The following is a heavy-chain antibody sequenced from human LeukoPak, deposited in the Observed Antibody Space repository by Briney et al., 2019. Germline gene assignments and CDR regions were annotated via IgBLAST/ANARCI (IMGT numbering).Heavy chain of an antibody. Sequence: GGSLRLSCAASGFTFDDYAMHWVRQAPGKGLEWVSGISWNSGSIGYADSVKGRFTISRDNAKNSLYLQMNSLRAEDTALYYCAKDSYDSSGYFRNDYWGQGTLVTVSS. CDR2: ISWNSGSI. CDR1: GFTFDDYA. V-gene: IGHV3-9*01. J-gene: IGHJ4*02. CDR3: AKDSYDSSGYFRNDY. D-gene: IGHD3-22*01.